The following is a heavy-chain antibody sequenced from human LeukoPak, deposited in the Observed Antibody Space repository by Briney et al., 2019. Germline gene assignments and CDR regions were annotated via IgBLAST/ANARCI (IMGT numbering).Heavy chain of an antibody. CDR3: ARGGGGSCCNFDY. CDR1: GGSISSGSYY. D-gene: IGHD2-15*01. Sequence: SETLSLTCTVSGGSISSGSYYWSWIRQPPGKGLEWIGYIYYSGTTNYNPSLKSRVTISVDTSKNQFSLKLSSVTAADTAVYYCARGGGGSCCNFDYWGQGTLVTVSS. V-gene: IGHV4-61*01. J-gene: IGHJ4*02. CDR2: IYYSGTT.